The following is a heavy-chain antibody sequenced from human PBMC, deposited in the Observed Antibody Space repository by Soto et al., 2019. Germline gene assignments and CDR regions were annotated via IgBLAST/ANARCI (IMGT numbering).Heavy chain of an antibody. CDR1: GGTFSSYA. CDR3: ARDRDHVDHYVWGSYRLNYGMDV. CDR2: IIPIFGTA. J-gene: IGHJ6*02. V-gene: IGHV1-69*13. D-gene: IGHD3-16*02. Sequence: SVKVSCKASGGTFSSYAISWVRQAPGQGLEWMGGIIPIFGTANYAQKFQGRVTITADESTSTAYMELSSLRPEDTAVYYCARDRDHVDHYVWGSYRLNYGMDVWGQGTTVTVSS.